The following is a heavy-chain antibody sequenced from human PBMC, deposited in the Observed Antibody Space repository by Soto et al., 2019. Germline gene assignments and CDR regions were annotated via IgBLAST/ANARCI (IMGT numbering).Heavy chain of an antibody. Sequence: ASVKVSCKASGYTFPNYAIHWVRQAPGQRLECMGWINAASGNTKYSQNFQGRVTITRDTSASTAYMELSSLTSEDTALYYCARGGYSTGYYFPFDYWGQGTLVTVPQ. V-gene: IGHV1-3*01. CDR3: ARGGYSTGYYFPFDY. D-gene: IGHD2-8*02. J-gene: IGHJ4*02. CDR1: GYTFPNYA. CDR2: INAASGNT.